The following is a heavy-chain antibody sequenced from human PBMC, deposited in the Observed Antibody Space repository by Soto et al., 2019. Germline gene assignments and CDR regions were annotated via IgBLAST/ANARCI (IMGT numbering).Heavy chain of an antibody. V-gene: IGHV5-10-1*01. CDR2: IDPSDSYT. J-gene: IGHJ6*02. Sequence: PGESLKISCKGSGYSFTSYWISWVRQMPGKGLEWMGRIDPSDSYTNYSPSFQGHGTISADKSISTAYLQWSSLKASDTAMYYCARYPRLYSPNHYYYYYGMDVWGQGTTVTVSS. CDR1: GYSFTSYW. CDR3: ARYPRLYSPNHYYYYYGMDV. D-gene: IGHD5-18*01.